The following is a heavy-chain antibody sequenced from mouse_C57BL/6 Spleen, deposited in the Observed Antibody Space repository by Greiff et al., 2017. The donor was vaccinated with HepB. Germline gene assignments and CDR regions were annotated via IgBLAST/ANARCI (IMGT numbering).Heavy chain of an antibody. CDR1: GYTFTDYN. V-gene: IGHV1-18*01. CDR3: ARRMTTVGYYYAMDY. Sequence: EVQLQQSGPELVKPGASVKIPCKASGYTFTDYNMDWVKQSHGKSLEWIGDINPNNGGTIYNQKFKGKATLTVDKSSSTAYMELRSLTSEDTAVYYCARRMTTVGYYYAMDYWGQGTSVTVSS. J-gene: IGHJ4*01. D-gene: IGHD1-1*01. CDR2: INPNNGGT.